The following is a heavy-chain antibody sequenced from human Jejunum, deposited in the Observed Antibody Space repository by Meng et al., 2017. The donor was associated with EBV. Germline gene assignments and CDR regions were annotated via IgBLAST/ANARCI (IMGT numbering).Heavy chain of an antibody. D-gene: IGHD4-17*01. CDR2: IYHIGST. CDR1: GDSITRGAYL. CDR3: ARGGPDFGDYVPFDY. Sequence: LRRQGSGSGLGKPSQPLSLPCPVLGDSITRGAYLWSWIRQPPGKGLEWIGNIYHIGSTYYNPSLKSRVTISVDRSKNQFSLKLTSVTAADTAVYYCARGGPDFGDYVPFDYWGQGTLVTVSS. J-gene: IGHJ4*02. V-gene: IGHV4-30-2*01.